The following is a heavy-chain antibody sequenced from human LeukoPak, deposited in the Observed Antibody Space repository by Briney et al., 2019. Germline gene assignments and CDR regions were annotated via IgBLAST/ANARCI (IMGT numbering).Heavy chain of an antibody. D-gene: IGHD4-17*01. Sequence: PGGSLRLSCAASGFTFSSYGMHWVRQAPGKGLEWVAVISYDGSNKYYADSVKGRFTISRDNSKNTLYLQMNSLRAEDTAVYHCAKETVTTWKYFDYWGRGTLVTVSS. V-gene: IGHV3-30*18. CDR3: AKETVTTWKYFDY. CDR2: ISYDGSNK. J-gene: IGHJ4*02. CDR1: GFTFSSYG.